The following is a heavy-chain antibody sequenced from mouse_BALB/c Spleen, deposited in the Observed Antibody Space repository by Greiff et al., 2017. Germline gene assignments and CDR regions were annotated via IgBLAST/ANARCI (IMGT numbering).Heavy chain of an antibody. J-gene: IGHJ2*01. CDR3: TRDDYDGFDY. D-gene: IGHD2-4*01. CDR1: GYTFTSYW. Sequence: LQQPGSELVRPGASVKLSCKASGYTFTSYWMHWVKQRPGQGLEWIGNIYPGSGSTNYDEKFKSKATLTVDTSSSTAYMQLSSLTSEDSAVYYCTRDDYDGFDYWGQGTTLTVSA. V-gene: IGHV1S22*01. CDR2: IYPGSGST.